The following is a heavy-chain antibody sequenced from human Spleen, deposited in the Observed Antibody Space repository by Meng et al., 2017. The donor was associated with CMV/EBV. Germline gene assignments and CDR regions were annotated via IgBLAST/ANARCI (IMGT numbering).Heavy chain of an antibody. CDR2: ISSSSSYI. Sequence: GESLKISCAASGFTFSSYSMNWVRQAPGKGLEWVSSISSSSSYIYYADSVKGRFTISRDNAKNSLYLQMNSLRAEDTAVYYCARDETSPGNCSSTSCYSSNYWYFDLWGRGTLVTVSS. CDR1: GFTFSSYS. V-gene: IGHV3-21*01. D-gene: IGHD2-2*02. J-gene: IGHJ2*01. CDR3: ARDETSPGNCSSTSCYSSNYWYFDL.